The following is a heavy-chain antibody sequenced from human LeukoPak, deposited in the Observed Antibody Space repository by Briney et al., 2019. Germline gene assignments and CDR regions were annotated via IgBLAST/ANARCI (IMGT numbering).Heavy chain of an antibody. CDR1: GYTFTGYY. V-gene: IGHV1-2*02. Sequence: ASVKVSCKASGYTFTGYYMHWVRQAPGQGLEWMGWINPNSGGTNYAQKFQGRVTMTRDTSISTAYMELSRLRSDDTAVYYCARVAYGCSGGSCYSFDYWGQGTLVTVSP. D-gene: IGHD2-15*01. CDR2: INPNSGGT. J-gene: IGHJ4*02. CDR3: ARVAYGCSGGSCYSFDY.